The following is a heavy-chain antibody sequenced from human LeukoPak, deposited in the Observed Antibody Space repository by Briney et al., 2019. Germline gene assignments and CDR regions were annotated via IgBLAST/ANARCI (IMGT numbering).Heavy chain of an antibody. CDR3: ARDLAVAGTPHFDY. Sequence: SQTLSLTCAISGDSVSSNSAAWNWIRQSPSRGLEWLGRTYYRSKWYNDYAVSVKSRITISPDTSKNQYSLQLNSVTPEDTAVYFCARDLAVAGTPHFDYWGQGTLVTVSS. D-gene: IGHD6-19*01. V-gene: IGHV6-1*01. CDR2: TYYRSKWYN. CDR1: GDSVSSNSAA. J-gene: IGHJ4*02.